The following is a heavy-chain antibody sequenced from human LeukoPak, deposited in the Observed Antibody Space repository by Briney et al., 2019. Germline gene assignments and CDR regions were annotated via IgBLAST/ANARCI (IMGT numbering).Heavy chain of an antibody. CDR2: IYYSGSGST. Sequence: PSQTLSLTCTVSGGSISSYYWSWIRQPPGKGLEWIGYIYYSGSGSTNYNPSLKSRVTISIDTSKNQFSLKLSSVTAADTAVYYCARLSNDYFDYWGQGTLVTVSS. CDR1: GGSISSYY. CDR3: ARLSNDYFDY. V-gene: IGHV4-59*01. J-gene: IGHJ4*02.